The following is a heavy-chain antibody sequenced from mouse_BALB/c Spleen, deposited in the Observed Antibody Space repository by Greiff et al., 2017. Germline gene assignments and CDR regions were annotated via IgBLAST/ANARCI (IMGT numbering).Heavy chain of an antibody. CDR2: IWAGGST. V-gene: IGHV2-9*02. CDR1: GFSLTSYG. J-gene: IGHJ3*01. D-gene: IGHD2-3*01. CDR3: ARDRDGYYPAWFAY. Sequence: VQVVESGPGLVAPSQSLSITCTVSGFSLTSYGVHWVRQPPGKGLEWLGVIWAGGSTNYNSALMSRLSISKDNSKSQVFLKMNSLQTDDTAMYYCARDRDGYYPAWFAYWGQGTLVTVSA.